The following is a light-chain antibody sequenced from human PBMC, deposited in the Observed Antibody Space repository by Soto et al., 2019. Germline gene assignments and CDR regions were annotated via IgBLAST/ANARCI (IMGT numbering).Light chain of an antibody. J-gene: IGLJ3*02. V-gene: IGLV1-40*01. Sequence: QSVLTQPPSVSGAPGQRVTVSGTGSSSNIGAGYDVHWYQQLPGTAPKLLIYGNSNRPSGVPDRFSGSKSGTSASLAITGLQAEDEADDYCQSYDSSLSSWVFGGGTKLTVL. CDR2: GNS. CDR1: SSNIGAGYD. CDR3: QSYDSSLSSWV.